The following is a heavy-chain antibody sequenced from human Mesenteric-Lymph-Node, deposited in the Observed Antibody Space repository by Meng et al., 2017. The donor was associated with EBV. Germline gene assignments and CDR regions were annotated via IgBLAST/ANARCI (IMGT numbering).Heavy chain of an antibody. CDR1: GFTFRSYC. CDR3: AREGHSSSWNNWYFDL. V-gene: IGHV3-33*01. Sequence: VARVCYGGAVVHPGRPRIPSCAASGFTFRSYCMHWVRRAPGKGLEWVDVIWYDGNDKYYADSVKGRFTISRDNSKNTLYLQMNSLRAEDTAVYYCAREGHSSSWNNWYFDLWGRGTLVTVSS. D-gene: IGHD6-13*01. J-gene: IGHJ2*01. CDR2: IWYDGNDK.